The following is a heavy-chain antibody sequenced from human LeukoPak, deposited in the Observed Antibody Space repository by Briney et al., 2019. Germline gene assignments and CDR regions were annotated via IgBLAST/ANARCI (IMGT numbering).Heavy chain of an antibody. Sequence: GGSLRLSCTASGFTFNSYWMSWVRQAPGKGLEWVASIKEDGSEKYYVDSGKGRFTISRDSGKMPLSLQMNSLRAEDTAVYYCVRTDYGYFRYFYFDLWGRGTPVTVS. V-gene: IGHV3-7*01. CDR3: VRTDYGYFRYFYFDL. D-gene: IGHD4-17*01. J-gene: IGHJ2*01. CDR2: IKEDGSEK. CDR1: GFTFNSYW.